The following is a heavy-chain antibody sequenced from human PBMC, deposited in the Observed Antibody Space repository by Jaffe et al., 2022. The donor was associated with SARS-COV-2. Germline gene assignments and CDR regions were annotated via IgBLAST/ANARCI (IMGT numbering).Heavy chain of an antibody. CDR3: ARVHEDVTVIPGGVFDF. D-gene: IGHD2-2*01. CDR1: GFTFSSHA. V-gene: IGHV3-23*01. CDR2: ITESGGGT. J-gene: IGHJ4*02. Sequence: DVQLLESGGGLVQPGGSLRLSCTASGFTFSSHAMTWVRQAPGKGLEWVAGITESGGGTDYADSAKGRFTISRDNSKNTLYLQMSSLRADDTAVYYCARVHEDVTVIPGGVFDFWGQGTLVTVSS.